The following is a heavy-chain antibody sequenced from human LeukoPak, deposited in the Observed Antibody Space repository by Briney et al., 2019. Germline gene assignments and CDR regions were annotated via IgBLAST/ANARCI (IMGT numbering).Heavy chain of an antibody. D-gene: IGHD6-13*01. Sequence: PSETLSLTCTVSGGSISSSSYYWGWIRQPPGKGLEWIGSIYYSGSTYYNPFLKSRVTISVDTSKNQFSLKLSSVTAADTAVYYCARDTSSSWPFDYWGQGTLVTVSS. J-gene: IGHJ4*02. CDR1: GGSISSSSYY. V-gene: IGHV4-39*07. CDR2: IYYSGST. CDR3: ARDTSSSWPFDY.